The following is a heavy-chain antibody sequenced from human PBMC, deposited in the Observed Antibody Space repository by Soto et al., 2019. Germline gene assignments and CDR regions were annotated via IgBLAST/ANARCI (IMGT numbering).Heavy chain of an antibody. J-gene: IGHJ4*02. CDR2: IYYSGST. V-gene: IGHV4-31*03. D-gene: IGHD6-13*01. CDR3: ARSPVDSSSWYIGWRFDC. Sequence: SETLSLTCTVSGGSISSGGYYWSWIRQHPGKGLEWIGYIYYSGSTYYNPSLKSRVTISVDTSKNQFSLKLSSVTAADTAVYYCARSPVDSSSWYIGWRFDCWGQGTLVTVSS. CDR1: GGSISSGGYY.